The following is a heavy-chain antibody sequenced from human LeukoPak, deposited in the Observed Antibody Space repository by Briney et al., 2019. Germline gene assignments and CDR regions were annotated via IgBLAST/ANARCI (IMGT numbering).Heavy chain of an antibody. CDR3: ASSTHITMVRGVIISFDY. CDR1: GFTFSSYA. Sequence: GGSLRLSCAASGFTFSSYAMSWVRQAPGKGLELVSAISGSGGSTYYADSVKGRFTISRDNSKNTLYLQMNSLRAEDTAVYYCASSTHITMVRGVIISFDYWGQGTLVTVSS. CDR2: ISGSGGST. J-gene: IGHJ4*02. D-gene: IGHD3-10*01. V-gene: IGHV3-23*01.